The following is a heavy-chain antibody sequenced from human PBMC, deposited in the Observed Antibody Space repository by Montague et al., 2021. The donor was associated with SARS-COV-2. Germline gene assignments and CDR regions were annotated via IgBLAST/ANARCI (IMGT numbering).Heavy chain of an antibody. Sequence: TLSLTCSVSGASISSANDYWTWIRQPAGKGLEWIGHISTSGSSSYNLSLKSRVTIILDTSKQQFSLELASVTAADTAVYYCARDRRGMAMAGRAYYYYYMDVWGKGTTVTVSS. CDR1: GASISSANDY. J-gene: IGHJ6*03. CDR3: ARDRRGMAMAGRAYYYYYMDV. V-gene: IGHV4-61*09. D-gene: IGHD6-19*01. CDR2: ISTSGSS.